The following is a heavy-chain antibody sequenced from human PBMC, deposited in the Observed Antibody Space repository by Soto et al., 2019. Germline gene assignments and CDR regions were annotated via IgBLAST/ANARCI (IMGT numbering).Heavy chain of an antibody. J-gene: IGHJ4*02. CDR2: ISGSGGST. Sequence: EVQLLESGGGLVQPGGSLRLSCAASGFTFSSYAMSWVRQAPGKGVEWVSVISGSGGSTYYADSVKGRFTISRDNSKNTLYLQMTSLRAEDTAVYYCAKRGAGHYFDYWGQGTLVTVSS. V-gene: IGHV3-23*01. CDR3: AKRGAGHYFDY. CDR1: GFTFSSYA. D-gene: IGHD6-19*01.